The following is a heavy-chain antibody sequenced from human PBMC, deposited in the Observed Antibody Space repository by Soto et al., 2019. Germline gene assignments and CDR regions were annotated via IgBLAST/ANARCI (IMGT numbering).Heavy chain of an antibody. CDR2: IYHSGST. CDR1: GGSVSSSNW. V-gene: IGHV4-4*02. CDR3: ASVGADYDNSGYYLP. Sequence: SETLSLTCIVSGGSVSSSNWWSWVRHPPGKGLEWIGEIYHSGSTTYNPSLKIPATISVDKSENQFSLRLKSVTAADTAVYYCASVGADYDNSGYYLPWGPGTLVTVSS. D-gene: IGHD3-22*01. J-gene: IGHJ5*02.